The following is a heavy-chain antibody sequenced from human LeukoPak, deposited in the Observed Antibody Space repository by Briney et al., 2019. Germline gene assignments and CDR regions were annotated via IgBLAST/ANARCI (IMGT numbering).Heavy chain of an antibody. J-gene: IGHJ5*01. Sequence: PGGSLRLSCAASGFTFTSYWMHWLRHAPGKGLVWVSLVETDGSSATYADSVRGRFTISRDNAKNTVYLQMNSLRVEDTAVYYCVRDVPHNWFDSWGQGTLVTVSS. CDR1: GFTFTSYW. V-gene: IGHV3-74*01. CDR3: VRDVPHNWFDS. CDR2: VETDGSSA.